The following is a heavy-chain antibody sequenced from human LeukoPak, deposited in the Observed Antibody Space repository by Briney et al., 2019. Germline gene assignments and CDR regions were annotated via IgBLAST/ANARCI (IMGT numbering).Heavy chain of an antibody. V-gene: IGHV3-30*04. CDR3: TTVDYGGNAVVVLNDPFDY. J-gene: IGHJ4*02. CDR2: VSNDAYNK. Sequence: GGSLRLSCAASGFSFKTYAMHWVRQAPGKGLEWVAVVSNDAYNKYYADSVKGRFTISRDNSKNTLYLQMNSLRGEDTAVYYCTTVDYGGNAVVVLNDPFDYWGQGTLVTVSS. D-gene: IGHD4/OR15-4a*01. CDR1: GFSFKTYA.